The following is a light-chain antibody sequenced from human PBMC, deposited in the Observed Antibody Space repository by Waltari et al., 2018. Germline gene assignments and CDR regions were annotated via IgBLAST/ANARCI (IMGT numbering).Light chain of an antibody. CDR2: GAS. V-gene: IGKV3-20*01. J-gene: IGKJ1*01. CDR3: QHYLRLPVT. CDR1: QSVSRA. Sequence: ELVLTQSPGTLSLSLGERATVSCRASQSVSRALAWDQQKPGQAPRLLIYGASTRATGIPDRLSGSDSGTDVSLTISKLEPDDFAVYYCQHYLRLPVTFGQGTTLEI.